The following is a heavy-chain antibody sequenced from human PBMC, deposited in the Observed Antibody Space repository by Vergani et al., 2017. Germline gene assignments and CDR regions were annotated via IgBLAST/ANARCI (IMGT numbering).Heavy chain of an antibody. V-gene: IGHV3-30*03. CDR2: ISYDGSNK. CDR3: ARDLLDFWSGYYPYFDY. Sequence: QVQLVESGGGVVQPGRSLRLSCAASGFTFSSYGMHWVRQAPGKGLEWVAVISYDGSNKYYADSVKGRFTISRDNSKNTLYLQMNSLRAEDTAVYYCARDLLDFWSGYYPYFDYWGQGTLVTVSS. J-gene: IGHJ4*02. CDR1: GFTFSSYG. D-gene: IGHD3-3*01.